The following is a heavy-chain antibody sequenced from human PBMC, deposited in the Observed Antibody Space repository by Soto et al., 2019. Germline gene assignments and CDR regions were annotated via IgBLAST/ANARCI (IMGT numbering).Heavy chain of an antibody. CDR3: AHIVVAGLGYYFDY. D-gene: IGHD6-19*01. Sequence: QITLKESGPTLVKPTQTLTLTCTFSGFSLSSTRMAVGWIRQPPGTALEWLALIYWDDDKRYSPFLKSSLTIPNDTSKHQVVLTVSNMDPVDTARYYCAHIVVAGLGYYFDYWSQGTLVTVSS. CDR2: IYWDDDK. CDR1: GFSLSSTRMA. V-gene: IGHV2-5*02. J-gene: IGHJ4*02.